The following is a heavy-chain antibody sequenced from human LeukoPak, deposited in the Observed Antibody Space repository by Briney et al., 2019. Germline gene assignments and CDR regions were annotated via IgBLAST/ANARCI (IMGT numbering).Heavy chain of an antibody. CDR2: IYYSGST. Sequence: SETLSLTCTVSGGSISSYYWSWIRQPPGKGLEWIGYIYYSGSTNYNPSLKSRVTISVDTSKNQFSLKLSSMTAADTAVYYCARARPGYGGNYYFDYWGQGTLVTVSS. V-gene: IGHV4-59*01. CDR1: GGSISSYY. J-gene: IGHJ4*02. CDR3: ARARPGYGGNYYFDY. D-gene: IGHD4-23*01.